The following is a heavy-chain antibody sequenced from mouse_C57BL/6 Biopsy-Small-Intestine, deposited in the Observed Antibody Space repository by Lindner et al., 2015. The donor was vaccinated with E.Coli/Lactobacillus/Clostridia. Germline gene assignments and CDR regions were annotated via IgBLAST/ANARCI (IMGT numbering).Heavy chain of an antibody. V-gene: IGHV1-80*01. J-gene: IGHJ4*01. D-gene: IGHD2-10*01. Sequence: VQLQESGAELVKPGASVKISCKASGYAFSSYWMNWVKQRPGKGLEWIGQIYPGDGDTNYNGKFKGKATLTADKSSSTAYMQLSSLTSEVSAVYFCARSSAYFGAMDYWGQGTSVTVSS. CDR3: ARSSAYFGAMDY. CDR2: IYPGDGDT. CDR1: GYAFSSYW.